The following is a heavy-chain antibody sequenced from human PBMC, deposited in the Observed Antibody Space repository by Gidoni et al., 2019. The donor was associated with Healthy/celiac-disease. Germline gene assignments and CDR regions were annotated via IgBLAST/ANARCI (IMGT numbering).Heavy chain of an antibody. J-gene: IGHJ6*02. CDR3: AKDMTDIVVVPAAESVEIYGMDV. CDR1: GFTFDDYA. D-gene: IGHD2-2*01. CDR2: ISWNSGSI. V-gene: IGHV3-9*01. Sequence: EVQLVESGGGLVQPGRSLRLSCAASGFTFDDYAMHWVRQAPGKGLEWVSGISWNSGSIGYADSVKGRFTISRDNAKNSLYLQMNSLRAEDTALYYCAKDMTDIVVVPAAESVEIYGMDVWGQGTTVTVSS.